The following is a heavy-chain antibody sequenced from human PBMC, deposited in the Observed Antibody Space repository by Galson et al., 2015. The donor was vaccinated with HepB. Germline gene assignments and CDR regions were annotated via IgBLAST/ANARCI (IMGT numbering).Heavy chain of an antibody. Sequence: SLRLSCAASGFNFSDYSLIWVRQAPGKGLEWVSSISSSSYFVKYADSLKGRFTISRDKSKNTLFLQMNNMRGEDTALYYCASLETRGMTTMPFDYWGQGTLVTVSS. CDR2: ISSSSYFV. CDR1: GFNFSDYS. D-gene: IGHD5-24*01. CDR3: ASLETRGMTTMPFDY. J-gene: IGHJ4*02. V-gene: IGHV3-21*01.